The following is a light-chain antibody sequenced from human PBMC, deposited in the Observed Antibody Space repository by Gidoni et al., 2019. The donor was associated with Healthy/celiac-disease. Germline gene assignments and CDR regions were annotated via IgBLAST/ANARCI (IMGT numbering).Light chain of an antibody. CDR1: QSISSW. Sequence: DIQMNQSPSTLSASVGDRVTITCRASQSISSWLAWYQQKPGKATKLLIYDASSLESGVPSRFSSSGSGTEFTLTISSLQPDDFATYYCQQYNSYPWTFGQXTKVEIK. V-gene: IGKV1-5*01. CDR3: QQYNSYPWT. CDR2: DAS. J-gene: IGKJ1*01.